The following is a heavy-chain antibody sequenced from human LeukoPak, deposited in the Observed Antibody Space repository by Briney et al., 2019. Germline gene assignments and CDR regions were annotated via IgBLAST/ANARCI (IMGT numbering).Heavy chain of an antibody. V-gene: IGHV3-74*01. CDR1: GFTFDDYG. CDR2: INSDGSST. CDR3: ARANYDILTGYQYYFDY. D-gene: IGHD3-9*01. Sequence: GGSLRLSCAASGFTFDDYGMSWVRQAPGKGLVWVSRINSDGSSTSYADSVKGRFTISRDNAKNTLYLQMNSLRAEDTAVYYCARANYDILTGYQYYFDYWGQGTLVTVSS. J-gene: IGHJ4*02.